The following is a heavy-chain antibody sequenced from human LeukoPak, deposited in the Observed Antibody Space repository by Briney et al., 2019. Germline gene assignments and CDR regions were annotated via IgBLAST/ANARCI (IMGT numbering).Heavy chain of an antibody. D-gene: IGHD3-22*01. V-gene: IGHV3-30*18. CDR1: GFTFSSYG. J-gene: IGHJ4*02. CDR3: AKDLFYYDKGGFDY. Sequence: PGGSLRLSCSASGFTFSSYGLHGVRQAPDKGREWVAFISYDGSNTFYGDSVTGRFTISRDNSKNTLYLQMNSLRTEDTAVYYCAKDLFYYDKGGFDYWGQGTLVTVSS. CDR2: ISYDGSNT.